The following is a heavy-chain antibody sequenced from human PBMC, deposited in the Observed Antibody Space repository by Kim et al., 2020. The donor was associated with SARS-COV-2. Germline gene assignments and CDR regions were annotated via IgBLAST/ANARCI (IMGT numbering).Heavy chain of an antibody. J-gene: IGHJ6*02. V-gene: IGHV3-33*01. CDR1: GFTFSSYG. CDR3: ARAAAGNYGMDV. D-gene: IGHD6-13*01. Sequence: GGSLRLSCAASGFTFSSYGMHWVRQAPGKGLEWVAVIWYDGSNKYYADSVKGRFTISRDNSKNTLYLQMNSLRAEDTAVYYCARAAAGNYGMDVWGQGTTVTVSS. CDR2: IWYDGSNK.